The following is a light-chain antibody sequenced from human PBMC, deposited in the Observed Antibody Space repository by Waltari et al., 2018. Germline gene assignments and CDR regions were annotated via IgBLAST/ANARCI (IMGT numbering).Light chain of an antibody. CDR2: TNN. CDR1: SPNTGRNT. CDR3: AVWDDSLNVV. V-gene: IGLV1-44*01. Sequence: QSVVTQAPSASGTPGQRVTISCSGSSPNTGRNTVNWYQQLPGTAPKLVIYTNNQRPSGVPDRFSGSKSGTSASLAISGLQSEDEADYYCAVWDDSLNVVFGGGTKLTVL. J-gene: IGLJ2*01.